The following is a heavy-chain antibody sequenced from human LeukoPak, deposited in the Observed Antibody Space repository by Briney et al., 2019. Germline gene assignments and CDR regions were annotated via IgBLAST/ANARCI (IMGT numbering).Heavy chain of an antibody. Sequence: ASVKVSCKASGYTFTSYAMNWVRQAPGQGLEWMGWINPNSGGTNYAQKFQGRVTMTRDTSISTAYMELSRLRSDDTAVYYCARAPLEGSVYYYYYMDVWGKGTTVTVSS. D-gene: IGHD3-3*01. CDR1: GYTFTSYA. CDR3: ARAPLEGSVYYYYYMDV. V-gene: IGHV1-2*02. CDR2: INPNSGGT. J-gene: IGHJ6*03.